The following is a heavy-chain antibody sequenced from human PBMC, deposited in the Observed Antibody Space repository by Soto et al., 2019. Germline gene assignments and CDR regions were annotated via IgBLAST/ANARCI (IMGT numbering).Heavy chain of an antibody. D-gene: IGHD3-22*01. CDR1: GFTFSSYA. CDR2: LSVSGGRT. Sequence: PGGSLRLSCAASGFTFSSYAVSWVRQAPGKGLEWVSALSVSGGRTYYADSVKGRFTISRDNSRNTLYLQMNSLRAEDTAVYYCAKDYYYDSHLCDYWGQGTLVTVSS. J-gene: IGHJ4*02. V-gene: IGHV3-23*01. CDR3: AKDYYYDSHLCDY.